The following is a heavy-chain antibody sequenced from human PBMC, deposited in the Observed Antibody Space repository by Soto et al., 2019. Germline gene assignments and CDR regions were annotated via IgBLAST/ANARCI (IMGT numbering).Heavy chain of an antibody. Sequence: EVQLLQSGGGLVQPGGSLTLSCAASGFTFSDYTMTWVRQAPGKVLECVSVILSDYNTYYADSVRGRFTISRDNSKNKLSLEMNSLRAEDTAVYFCARRTSGYFGYWGQGALVTVSS. CDR3: ARRTSGYFGY. D-gene: IGHD6-19*01. CDR2: ILSDYNT. CDR1: GFTFSDYT. V-gene: IGHV3-23*03. J-gene: IGHJ4*02.